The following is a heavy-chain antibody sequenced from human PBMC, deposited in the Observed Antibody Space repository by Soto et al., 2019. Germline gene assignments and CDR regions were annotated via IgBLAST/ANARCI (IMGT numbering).Heavy chain of an antibody. Sequence: SETLSLNYTVPGDSISSVYFWAWIRQPPGKGLEWIGSIYHSGTTYYNPSLKSRVTISVDTSKNQFSLKLSSVTAADSAVYYCARTGSVGYYPYF. J-gene: IGHJ4*01. CDR1: GDSISSVYF. CDR3: ARTGSVGYYPYF. D-gene: IGHD2-21*01. V-gene: IGHV4-38-2*02. CDR2: IYHSGTT.